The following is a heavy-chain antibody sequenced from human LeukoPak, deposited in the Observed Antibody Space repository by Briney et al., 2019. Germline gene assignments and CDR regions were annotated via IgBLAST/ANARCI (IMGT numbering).Heavy chain of an antibody. CDR1: GDSVCSSNYF. Sequence: SETLSLTCDVSGDSVCSSNYFWDWIRQPPGQGLEWIGSIYRGANIFYSASLKSRVTIFADTSKNQLSLKLSSLTAADTAVYYCARRKGLLDYFDFWGQGTLATVSS. CDR2: IYRGANI. J-gene: IGHJ4*02. CDR3: ARRKGLLDYFDF. V-gene: IGHV4-39*01.